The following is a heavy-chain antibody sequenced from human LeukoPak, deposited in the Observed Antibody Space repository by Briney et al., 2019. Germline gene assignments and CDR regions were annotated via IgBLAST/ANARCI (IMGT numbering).Heavy chain of an antibody. J-gene: IGHJ4*02. Sequence: ASVKVSCKASGGTFSSYAISWVRQAPGQGLEWMGGIIPFFGTANYAQKFQGRVTITADESTSTAYMELSSLRSEDTAVYYCARDSPRYEPLGYFDYWGQGTLVTVSS. V-gene: IGHV1-69*13. CDR2: IIPFFGTA. CDR3: ARDSPRYEPLGYFDY. CDR1: GGTFSSYA. D-gene: IGHD5-12*01.